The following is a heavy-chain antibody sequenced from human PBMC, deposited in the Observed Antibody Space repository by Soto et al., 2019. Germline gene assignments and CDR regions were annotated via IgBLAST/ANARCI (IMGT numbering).Heavy chain of an antibody. V-gene: IGHV4-31*03. J-gene: IGHJ6*02. Sequence: TLSLTCTVSGGSISSGGYYWSWIRQHPGKGLEWIGYIYYSGSTYYNPSLQSRVTISVDTSKNQFSLKLSSVTAADTAVYYCARHKAAMADYYYYGMDVWGQGTTVTVSS. CDR3: ARHKAAMADYYYYGMDV. CDR2: IYYSGST. D-gene: IGHD5-18*01. CDR1: GGSISSGGYY.